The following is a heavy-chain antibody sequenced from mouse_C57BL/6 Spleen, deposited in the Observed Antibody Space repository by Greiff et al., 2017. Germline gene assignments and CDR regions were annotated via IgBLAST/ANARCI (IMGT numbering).Heavy chain of an antibody. Sequence: EVKVVESGGGLVKPGGSLKLSCAASGFTFSSYAMSWVRQTPEKRLEWVATISDGGSYTYYPDNVKGRFTISRDNAKNNLYLQMSHLKSEDTAMYYGASGIPYYWAMDYWGQGTSVTVSS. V-gene: IGHV5-4*03. D-gene: IGHD1-1*02. CDR1: GFTFSSYA. CDR3: ASGIPYYWAMDY. J-gene: IGHJ4*01. CDR2: ISDGGSYT.